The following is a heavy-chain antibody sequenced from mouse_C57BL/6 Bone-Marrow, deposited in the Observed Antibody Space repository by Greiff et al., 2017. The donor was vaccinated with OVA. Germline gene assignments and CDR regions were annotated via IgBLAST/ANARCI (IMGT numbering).Heavy chain of an antibody. J-gene: IGHJ3*01. Sequence: QVQLQQSGTVLARPGSSVKLSCKASGYTFTSYWMHWVKQRPIQGLEWIGNIDPSDSETHYNQKFKDKATLTVDKSSSTAYMQLSSLTSEDSAVYYCAREGGSSYGFAYWGQGTLVTVSA. CDR1: GYTFTSYW. CDR2: IDPSDSET. V-gene: IGHV1-52*01. D-gene: IGHD1-1*01. CDR3: AREGGSSYGFAY.